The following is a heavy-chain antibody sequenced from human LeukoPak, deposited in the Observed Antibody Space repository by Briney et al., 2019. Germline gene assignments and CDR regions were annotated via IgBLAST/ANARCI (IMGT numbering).Heavy chain of an antibody. D-gene: IGHD3-10*02. Sequence: SETLSLTYAVYGGSFSGYYWSWLRQPPGKGLEWIGEINHSGSTNYNPSLKSRVTISVDTSKNQFSLRLSSVTAADTAVYYCVRAVRGVITNRYYYYYMDVWGKGTTVTISS. V-gene: IGHV4-34*01. CDR3: VRAVRGVITNRYYYYYMDV. CDR1: GGSFSGYY. CDR2: INHSGST. J-gene: IGHJ6*03.